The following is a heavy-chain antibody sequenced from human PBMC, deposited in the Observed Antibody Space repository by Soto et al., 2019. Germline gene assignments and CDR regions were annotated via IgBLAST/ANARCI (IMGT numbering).Heavy chain of an antibody. J-gene: IGHJ4*02. CDR3: ARGSVAGSDY. V-gene: IGHV4-59*08. D-gene: IGHD6-19*01. Sequence: SETLSLTCTVSGGSISSYYWSWIRQPPGKGLEWIGYIYYSGSTNYNPSLKSRVTISVDTSKNQFSLKLSSVTAADTAVYYCARGSVAGSDYWGQGTLVTVSS. CDR2: IYYSGST. CDR1: GGSISSYY.